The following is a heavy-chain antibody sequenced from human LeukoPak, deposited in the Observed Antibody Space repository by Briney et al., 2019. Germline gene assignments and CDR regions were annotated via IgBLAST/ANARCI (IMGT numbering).Heavy chain of an antibody. V-gene: IGHV1-69*13. J-gene: IGHJ4*02. D-gene: IGHD3-10*01. CDR1: GGTFSSYA. CDR3: ATTPGKLWFGELSR. CDR2: IIPMFATP. Sequence: ASVKVSCKASGGTFSSYAISWVRQAPGQGLEWMGGIIPMFATPNYAQKFQGRVTITADESTSTAYMELSSLRFEDTAIYYCATTPGKLWFGELSRWGQGALVTVSS.